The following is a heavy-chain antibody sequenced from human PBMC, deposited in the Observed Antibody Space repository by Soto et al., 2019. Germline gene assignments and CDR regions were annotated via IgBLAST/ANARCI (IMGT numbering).Heavy chain of an antibody. D-gene: IGHD2-15*01. CDR3: ARDLLGYCSGGSCYSVLGY. CDR1: GFTFSSYA. CDR2: ISYDGSNK. Sequence: QVQLVESGGGVVQPGRSLRLSCAASGFTFSSYAMHWVRQAPGKGLEWVAVISYDGSNKYYADSVKGRFTISRDNSKNTLYLQLNSLRAEDKAVYYCARDLLGYCSGGSCYSVLGYWGQGTLVTVSS. J-gene: IGHJ4*02. V-gene: IGHV3-30-3*01.